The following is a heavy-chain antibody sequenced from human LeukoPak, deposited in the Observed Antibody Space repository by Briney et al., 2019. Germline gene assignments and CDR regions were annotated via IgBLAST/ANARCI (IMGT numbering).Heavy chain of an antibody. J-gene: IGHJ4*02. V-gene: IGHV3-23*01. CDR3: AKKVLTVTTWYFDY. CDR2: ISGSGGST. D-gene: IGHD4-17*01. CDR1: GFTFSSHA. Sequence: QAGGSLRLSCAASGFTFSSHAMSWVRQAPGKGLEWVSGISGSGGSTYYADSVKGRFTISRDNSKNMLYLQMNSLRAEDTAVYYCAKKVLTVTTWYFDYWGQGTLVTVSS.